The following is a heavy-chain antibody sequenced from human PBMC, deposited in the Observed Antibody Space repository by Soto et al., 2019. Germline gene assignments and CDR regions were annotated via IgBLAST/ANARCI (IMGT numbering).Heavy chain of an antibody. D-gene: IGHD6-19*01. CDR3: ASRGYPDSGWDDY. CDR1: GGSISSSSYY. Sequence: PSETLSRTCTVSGGSISSSSYYWGWIRQPPGKGLEWIGSIYYSGSTYYNPSLKSRVTISVDTCKDKFSLKLSSVTAADTAVYYCASRGYPDSGWDDYWHQETLVTVSS. V-gene: IGHV4-39*01. CDR2: IYYSGST. J-gene: IGHJ4*01.